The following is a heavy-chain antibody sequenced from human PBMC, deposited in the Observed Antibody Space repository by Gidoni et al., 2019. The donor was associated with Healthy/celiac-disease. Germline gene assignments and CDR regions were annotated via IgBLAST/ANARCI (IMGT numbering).Heavy chain of an antibody. D-gene: IGHD4-17*01. J-gene: IGHJ6*02. CDR3: ARGRGLYGDYGATWEYYYYYGMDV. V-gene: IGHV3-72*01. CDR2: NRNKANSYTT. CDR1: GFTFSYHS. Sequence: EVQLVESGGGLVQPGGSLRLSCAASGFTFSYHSMDWVRQAPWKGLAWGGRNRNKANSYTTEEAASVKGRFTISRDDSKNSLYLQMNSLKTEDTAVYYCARGRGLYGDYGATWEYYYYYGMDVWGQGTTVTVSS.